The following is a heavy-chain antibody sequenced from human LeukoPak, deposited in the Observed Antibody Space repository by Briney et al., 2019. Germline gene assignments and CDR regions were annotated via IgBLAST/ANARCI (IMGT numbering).Heavy chain of an antibody. D-gene: IGHD5-18*01. Sequence: GGSLRLSCAASGFIFDDYGVSWVRQAPGKGLEWISGINWIGSGTGYSDSVKGRFTISRDNAKNSLYLQMNSLRAEDTALYYCASVARGYSCGYEADYWGQGTLVTVSS. J-gene: IGHJ4*02. CDR2: INWIGSGT. CDR1: GFIFDDYG. CDR3: ASVARGYSCGYEADY. V-gene: IGHV3-20*04.